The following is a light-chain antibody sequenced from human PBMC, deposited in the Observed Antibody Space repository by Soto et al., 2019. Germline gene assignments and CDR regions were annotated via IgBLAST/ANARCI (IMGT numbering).Light chain of an antibody. CDR1: QSVSSSF. V-gene: IGKV3-20*01. J-gene: IGKJ1*01. Sequence: EIVLTQSPGTLSLSPGERATLSCRASQSVSSSFLAWYHQKPGQAPRLLIYGASSRATGIPDRFSGSGSGTDFTLTLSRLEPEDFAVYYCQQYGSSPRTFGQGTKVEIK. CDR2: GAS. CDR3: QQYGSSPRT.